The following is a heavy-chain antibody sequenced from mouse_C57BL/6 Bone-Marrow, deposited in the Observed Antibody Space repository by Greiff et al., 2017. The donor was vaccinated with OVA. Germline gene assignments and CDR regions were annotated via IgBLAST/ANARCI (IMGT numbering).Heavy chain of an antibody. V-gene: IGHV1-81*01. D-gene: IGHD1-3*01. CDR3: ALKEENFDY. CDR1: GYTFTSYG. J-gene: IGHJ2*01. Sequence: VKLMESGAELARPGASVKLSCKASGYTFTSYGISWVKQRTGQGLEWIGEIYPRSGNTYYNEKFKGKATLTADKSSSTAYMELRSLTSEDSAVYFCALKEENFDYWGQGTTLTVSS. CDR2: IYPRSGNT.